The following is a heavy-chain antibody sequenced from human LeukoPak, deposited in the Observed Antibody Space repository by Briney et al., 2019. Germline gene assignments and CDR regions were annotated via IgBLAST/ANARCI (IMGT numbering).Heavy chain of an antibody. Sequence: GRSLRLSCPASGFNITNYAMHWVRQAPGKGLEWVAAISYDADNKYYADSVKGRFTIFRDNTKNTLFLQMHILRTEDTAVYYCARAARLYCSGGTCYHIDFWGQGALVTVSS. J-gene: IGHJ4*02. CDR3: ARAARLYCSGGTCYHIDF. CDR2: ISYDADNK. CDR1: GFNITNYA. D-gene: IGHD2-15*01. V-gene: IGHV3-30-3*01.